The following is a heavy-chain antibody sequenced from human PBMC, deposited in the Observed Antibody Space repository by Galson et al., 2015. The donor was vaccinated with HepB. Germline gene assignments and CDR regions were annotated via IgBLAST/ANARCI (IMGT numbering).Heavy chain of an antibody. Sequence: SLRLSCAASGFTFSSYSMNWVRQAPGKGLEWVSYISSSSSTIYYADSVKGRFTISRDNAKNSLYLQMNSLRAEDTAVYYCARDKQDIVVVVAAHDAFDIWGQGTMVTVSS. CDR2: ISSSSSTI. V-gene: IGHV3-48*01. CDR3: ARDKQDIVVVVAAHDAFDI. CDR1: GFTFSSYS. J-gene: IGHJ3*02. D-gene: IGHD2-15*01.